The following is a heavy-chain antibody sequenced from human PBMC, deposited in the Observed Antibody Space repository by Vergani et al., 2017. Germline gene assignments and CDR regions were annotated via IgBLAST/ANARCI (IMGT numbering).Heavy chain of an antibody. D-gene: IGHD3-9*01. J-gene: IGHJ4*02. CDR3: VRDKTYYDTLIGYAGYYFDS. CDR2: MDYNGLA. Sequence: QVQLQESGPGLVRPSETLSLTCTVSAYSISSGFFWGWIRQTPGKGLEWIGSMDYNGLAYYSPSLKSRVTISVDTPKNHFSLKLSSVTAADTAVYYCVRDKTYYDTLIGYAGYYFDSWGQGALVTVS. V-gene: IGHV4-38-2*02. CDR1: AYSISSGFF.